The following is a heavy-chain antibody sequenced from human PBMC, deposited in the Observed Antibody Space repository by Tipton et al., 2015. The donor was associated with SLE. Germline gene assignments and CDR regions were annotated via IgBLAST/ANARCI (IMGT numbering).Heavy chain of an antibody. Sequence: TLSLTCAVSGDSISSSKWWSWVRQPPGKGLEWIGYIYYSGSTNYNPSLKSRVTISVDTSKNQFSLKLSSVTAADTAIYYCARGFSSGYWYFDLWGRGTLVTVSS. V-gene: IGHV4-4*02. CDR1: GDSISSSKW. CDR3: ARGFSSGYWYFDL. CDR2: IYYSGST. D-gene: IGHD3-22*01. J-gene: IGHJ2*01.